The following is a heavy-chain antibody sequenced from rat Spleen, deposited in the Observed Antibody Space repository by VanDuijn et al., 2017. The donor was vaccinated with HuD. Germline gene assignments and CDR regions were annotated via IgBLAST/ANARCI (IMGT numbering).Heavy chain of an antibody. Sequence: EVQLVESGGGLVQPGGSLRLSCVASGFTFDKYGMHWIRQAPMRGLEWVATISYDGSSIYYRDSVKGRFAISRDNAKSTLYLQLDSLRSEDTATYYCTTDTFYDGTYYPGGFDYWGQGVMVTVSS. J-gene: IGHJ2*01. D-gene: IGHD1-12*02. CDR3: TTDTFYDGTYYPGGFDY. V-gene: IGHV5-29*01. CDR1: GFTFDKYG. CDR2: ISYDGSSI.